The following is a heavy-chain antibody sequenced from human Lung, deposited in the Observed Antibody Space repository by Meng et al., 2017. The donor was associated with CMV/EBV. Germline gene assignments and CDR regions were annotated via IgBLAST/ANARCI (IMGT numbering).Heavy chain of an antibody. V-gene: IGHV4-39*01. J-gene: IGHJ4*02. Sequence: SISRQNYYWGWNRQSPGKGLEWLGSIYYLGSTYYNPSLESRVTISVDTSKNQFSLRLNSVTATDTAVYYCARLTLGNYGGNSGVDYWGQGTLVTVSS. D-gene: IGHD4-23*01. CDR2: IYYLGST. CDR3: ARLTLGNYGGNSGVDY. CDR1: SISRQNYY.